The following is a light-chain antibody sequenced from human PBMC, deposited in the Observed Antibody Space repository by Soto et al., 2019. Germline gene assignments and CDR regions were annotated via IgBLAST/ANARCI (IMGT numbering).Light chain of an antibody. CDR1: QNIHNN. V-gene: IGKV3-15*01. CDR2: GVT. J-gene: IGKJ2*01. CDR3: QQYVGWPRT. Sequence: EIVMTQSPDTLSVSPGDTATLSCRSSQNIHNNLAWYQQKPGQVPTLLIYGVTARAPGVPARFSGSGYGTAFTLTIRGGESGDFGAFYCQQYVGWPRTFGLGTKVEIQ.